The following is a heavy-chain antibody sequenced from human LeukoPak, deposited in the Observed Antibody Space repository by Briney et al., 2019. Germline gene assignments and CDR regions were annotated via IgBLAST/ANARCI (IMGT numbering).Heavy chain of an antibody. Sequence: SETLSLTCAVSGYSTSSGYYWGWIRPPPGKGLEWIGSIYHSGSTYYNPSLKSRVTISVDTSKNQFSLKLSSVTAADTAVYYCARFALGFGGVIVRSFDYWGQGTLVTVSS. CDR3: ARFALGFGGVIVRSFDY. CDR1: GYSTSSGYY. V-gene: IGHV4-38-2*01. J-gene: IGHJ4*02. D-gene: IGHD3-16*02. CDR2: IYHSGST.